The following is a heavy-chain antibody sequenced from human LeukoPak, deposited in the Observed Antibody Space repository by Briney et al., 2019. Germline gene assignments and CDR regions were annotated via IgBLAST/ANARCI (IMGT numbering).Heavy chain of an antibody. CDR1: GGSISSSSYY. D-gene: IGHD1-26*01. V-gene: IGHV4-39*01. CDR3: ARRDGGSYHVVHFDY. CDR2: IYYSGST. Sequence: PSETLSLTCTVSGGSISSSSYYWGWIRQPPGKGLEWIGCIYYSGSTYYNPSLKSRVTISVDTSKNQFSLKLSSVTAADTAVYYCARRDGGSYHVVHFDYWGQGTLVTVSS. J-gene: IGHJ4*02.